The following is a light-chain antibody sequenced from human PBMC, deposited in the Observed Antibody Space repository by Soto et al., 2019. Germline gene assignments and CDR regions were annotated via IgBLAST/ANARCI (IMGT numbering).Light chain of an antibody. CDR3: QQYDSYSST. J-gene: IGKJ2*01. CDR1: QSISSW. Sequence: DIQMTQSPSTLSASVGDRVTITCRASQSISSWLAWYQQKPGKAPKLLIYKASSLESGVPSRFSGSGSGTAFTLTSSSLQPDDFATEYCQQYDSYSSTFGQGTKLQLK. V-gene: IGKV1-5*03. CDR2: KAS.